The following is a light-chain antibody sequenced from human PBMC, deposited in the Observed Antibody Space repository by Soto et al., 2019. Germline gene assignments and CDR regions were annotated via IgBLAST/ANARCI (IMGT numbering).Light chain of an antibody. CDR2: GAS. J-gene: IGKJ4*01. Sequence: EIVMTQSPAALSLSPGERVILSCRASQAVATSLAWYQFRPGQAPRLLIYGASIRATGVPDRFSGSGSGTEFTLTISSLLSEDFAIYFCQHYNGWPLFGGGTKVEIK. CDR3: QHYNGWPL. CDR1: QAVATS. V-gene: IGKV3-15*01.